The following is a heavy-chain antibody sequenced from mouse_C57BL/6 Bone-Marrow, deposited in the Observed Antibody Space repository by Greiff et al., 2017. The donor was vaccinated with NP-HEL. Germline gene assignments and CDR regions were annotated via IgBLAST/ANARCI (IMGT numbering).Heavy chain of an antibody. CDR3: ARFLYGYAFDY. D-gene: IGHD2-2*01. CDR2: IYPGDGDT. CDR1: GYAFSSYW. J-gene: IGHJ2*01. Sequence: VQLQQSGAELVKPGASVKISCKASGYAFSSYWMNWVKQRPGKGLEWIGQIYPGDGDTNYNGKFKGKATLTGDKSSSTAYMQLSSLTSEDSAVYFCARFLYGYAFDYWGQGTTLTVSS. V-gene: IGHV1-80*01.